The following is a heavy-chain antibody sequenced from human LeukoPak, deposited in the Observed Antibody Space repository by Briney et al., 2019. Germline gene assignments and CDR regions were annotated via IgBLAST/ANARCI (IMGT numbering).Heavy chain of an antibody. V-gene: IGHV3-23*01. D-gene: IGHD2/OR15-2a*01. J-gene: IGHJ4*02. Sequence: PGGSLRLSCAVSGFTFNNYAMSWIRQVPGKGLEWISAISGSGGSTNYADSVRGRFSIFRDNSKNTLYLQMNSLRAEDTAVYYCAKVAFYGRIVYWGQGTLVTVSS. CDR2: ISGSGGST. CDR1: GFTFNNYA. CDR3: AKVAFYGRIVY.